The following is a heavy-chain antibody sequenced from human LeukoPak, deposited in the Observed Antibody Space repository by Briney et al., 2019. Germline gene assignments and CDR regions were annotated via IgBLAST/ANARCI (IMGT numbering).Heavy chain of an antibody. CDR2: ISWDGGST. CDR1: GFTFDDYA. J-gene: IGHJ4*02. D-gene: IGHD3-22*01. V-gene: IGHV3-43D*04. CDR3: AKAGSGYSVYYFDY. Sequence: GGFLRLSCAASGFTFDDYAMHWVRQAPGKGLEWVSLISWDGGSTYYADSVKGRFTISRDNSKNSLYLQMNSPRAEDTALYYCAKAGSGYSVYYFDYWGQGTLVTVSS.